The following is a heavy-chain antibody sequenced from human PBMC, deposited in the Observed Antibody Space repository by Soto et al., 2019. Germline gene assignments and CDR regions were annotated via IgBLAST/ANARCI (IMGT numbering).Heavy chain of an antibody. CDR3: AREGSGGGGMDV. V-gene: IGHV1-18*01. CDR2: ISPDNGNT. J-gene: IGHJ6*02. CDR1: DYRFISYG. D-gene: IGHD1-26*01. Sequence: QVQLVQSGSEVKKPGASVKVSCKASDYRFISYGLSWVRQAPGQGLEWMGWISPDNGNTNYAQKLQGRVTMTTETSTSTAYMELRSLRSDDTAIYWCAREGSGGGGMDVWGQGTTVTVSS.